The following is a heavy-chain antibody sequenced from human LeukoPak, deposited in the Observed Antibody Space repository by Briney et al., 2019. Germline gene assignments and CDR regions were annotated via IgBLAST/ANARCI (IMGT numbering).Heavy chain of an antibody. D-gene: IGHD5-24*01. CDR2: IYPGDSDT. Sequence: GGSLRLSCKGSGYSFTSHWIGWVRQMPGKGLEWMGIIYPGDSDTRYSPSFQGQVTISADKSISTAYLQWSSLKASDTAMYYCVRTVEMATIVGYFDYWGQGTLVTVSS. CDR1: GYSFTSHW. CDR3: VRTVEMATIVGYFDY. V-gene: IGHV5-51*01. J-gene: IGHJ4*02.